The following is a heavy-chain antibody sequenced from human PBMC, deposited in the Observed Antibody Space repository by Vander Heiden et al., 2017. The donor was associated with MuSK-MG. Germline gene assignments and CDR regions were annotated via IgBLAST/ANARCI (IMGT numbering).Heavy chain of an antibody. CDR1: RFTFGYYS. CDR3: ARGEYYDFWSGVWNYMDV. D-gene: IGHD3-3*01. J-gene: IGHJ6*03. CDR2: ISSSGSTI. V-gene: IGHV3-11*01. Sequence: QVQLVESGGGLLKPGGSLRPSCAASRFTFGYYSMSWIRQAPGKGVEWVSYISSSGSTIYYADSVKGRFTISRDNAKNSLYLQMNSLRAEDTAVYYCARGEYYDFWSGVWNYMDVWGKGTTVTVSS.